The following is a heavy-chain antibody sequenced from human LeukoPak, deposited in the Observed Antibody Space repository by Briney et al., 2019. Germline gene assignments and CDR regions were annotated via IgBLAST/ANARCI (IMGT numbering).Heavy chain of an antibody. D-gene: IGHD3-22*01. J-gene: IGHJ4*02. CDR2: ISSSSYI. Sequence: PGGSLRLSCAASGFTFSSYSMNWVRQAPGKGLEWVSSISSSSYIYYADSVKGRFTISRDNAKNSLYLQMNSLRAEDTAVYYCARENSSGYYYFDYWGQGTLVTVSS. CDR1: GFTFSSYS. CDR3: ARENSSGYYYFDY. V-gene: IGHV3-21*01.